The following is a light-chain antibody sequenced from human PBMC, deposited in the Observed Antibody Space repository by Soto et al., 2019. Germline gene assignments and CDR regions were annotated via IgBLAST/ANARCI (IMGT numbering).Light chain of an antibody. CDR3: CSYAGSYTHV. CDR1: SSDVGGYNY. V-gene: IGLV2-11*01. CDR2: DVS. J-gene: IGLJ1*01. Sequence: QSALTQPRSVSGSPGQSVTISCTGTSSDVGGYNYVSWYQQHPGKAPNLMIYDVSKRPSGVPDRFSGSKSGNTASLTISGLQDEDEADYYCCSYAGSYTHVFGTGTKLTVL.